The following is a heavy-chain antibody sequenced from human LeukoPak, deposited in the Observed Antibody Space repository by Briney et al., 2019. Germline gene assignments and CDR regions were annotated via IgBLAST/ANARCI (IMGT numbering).Heavy chain of an antibody. CDR2: IYYSGST. V-gene: IGHV4-59*12. D-gene: IGHD2-2*01. CDR3: ARTIDCSSTSCYPNWFDP. Sequence: SETLSLTCTVSGGSISSYYWSWIRQPPGKGLEWIGYIYYSGSTNYNPSLKSRVTISVDTSKNQFSLKLSSVTAADTAVYYCARTIDCSSTSCYPNWFDPWGQGTLVTVSS. J-gene: IGHJ5*02. CDR1: GGSISSYY.